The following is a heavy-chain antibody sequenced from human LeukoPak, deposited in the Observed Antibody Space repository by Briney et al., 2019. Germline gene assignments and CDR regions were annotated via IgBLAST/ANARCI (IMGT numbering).Heavy chain of an antibody. V-gene: IGHV3-23*01. J-gene: IGHJ4*02. Sequence: TGGSLRLSCAASGFTFSSYAMSWVRQAPGKGLEWVSAISGSGGSTYYADSVKGRFTISRDNSKNTLYLQMNSLRAEDTAVYYCARKAGYYYGSGDHWGQGTLVTVSS. CDR2: ISGSGGST. CDR3: ARKAGYYYGSGDH. D-gene: IGHD3-10*01. CDR1: GFTFSSYA.